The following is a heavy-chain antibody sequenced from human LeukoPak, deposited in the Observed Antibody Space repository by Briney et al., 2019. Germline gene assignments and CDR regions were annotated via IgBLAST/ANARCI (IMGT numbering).Heavy chain of an antibody. CDR1: GFTFSNYA. V-gene: IGHV3-23*01. Sequence: GGSLRLSCVASGFTFSNYAMGWLRQAPGKGLEWVSGISSSGGSTYYADSVKGRFTISRDNSKNTLHLQMNSLRAEDTAIYYWGKESDSSPLHLFENRGQGTLVTV. CDR2: ISSSGGST. CDR3: GKESDSSPLHLFEN. J-gene: IGHJ4*02. D-gene: IGHD2-21*01.